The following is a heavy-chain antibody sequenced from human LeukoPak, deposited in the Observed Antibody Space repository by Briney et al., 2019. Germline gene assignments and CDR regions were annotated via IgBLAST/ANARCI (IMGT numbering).Heavy chain of an antibody. CDR3: ARVLGFRDAFDI. V-gene: IGHV3-21*04. J-gene: IGHJ3*02. CDR1: GFTFSSCD. Sequence: PGGSLRLSCAGSGFTFSSCDMTWVRQAPGKGLEWVSAISSSGSTIYYADSVKGRFTISRDNAKNSLYLQMNSLRAEDTAVYYCARVLGFRDAFDIWGQGTMVTVSS. CDR2: ISSSGSTI.